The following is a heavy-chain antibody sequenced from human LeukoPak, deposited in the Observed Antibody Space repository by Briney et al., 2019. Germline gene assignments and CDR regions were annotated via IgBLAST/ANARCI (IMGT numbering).Heavy chain of an antibody. CDR1: EFTVSSYG. D-gene: IGHD6-13*01. V-gene: IGHV3-23*01. J-gene: IGHJ5*02. CDR2: FSATDGSA. Sequence: GGSLRLSCAASEFTVSSYGMTWVRQAPGKGLKWVSAFSATDGSAQYAESVKGRFTISRDNSKNTLYLQMNSLRAEDTAVYYCANRIAAAGTEWWFDPWGQGTLVTVSS. CDR3: ANRIAAAGTEWWFDP.